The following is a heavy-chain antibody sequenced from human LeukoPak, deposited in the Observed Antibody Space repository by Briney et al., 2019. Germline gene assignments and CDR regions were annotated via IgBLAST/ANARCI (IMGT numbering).Heavy chain of an antibody. CDR1: GFTFSNYG. V-gene: IGHV3-23*01. CDR3: ARSNLDGDYGGYRPFDY. J-gene: IGHJ4*02. CDR2: ISGGAVST. D-gene: IGHD4-17*01. Sequence: GGSLRLSCAASGFTFSNYGMSWVRQAPGKGLDWVSAISGGAVSTYYADSVKGRFTISRDNAKNSLYLQMNSLRAEDTAVYYCARSNLDGDYGGYRPFDYWGQGTLVTVSS.